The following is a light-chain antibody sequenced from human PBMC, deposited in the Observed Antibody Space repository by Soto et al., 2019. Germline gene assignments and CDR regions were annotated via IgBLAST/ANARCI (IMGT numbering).Light chain of an antibody. Sequence: DIQMTQSPSSLSASVGDRVTITCQASQDINNYLIWYQQKPGKAPKLLIYDASNLETGVPSRFSGSGSGTDFILTISSLQPEDTATSYCQHYDNLPRVTFGPGTKVEIK. J-gene: IGKJ3*01. CDR2: DAS. CDR1: QDINNY. V-gene: IGKV1-33*01. CDR3: QHYDNLPRVT.